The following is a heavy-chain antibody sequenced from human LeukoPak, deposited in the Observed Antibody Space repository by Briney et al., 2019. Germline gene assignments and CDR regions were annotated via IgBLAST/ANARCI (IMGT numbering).Heavy chain of an antibody. V-gene: IGHV3-30*03. CDR2: ISYDGSNK. Sequence: GGSLRLSCAASGFTFSSYGMHWVRQAPGKGLEWVAVISYDGSNKYYADSVKGRFTISRDNSKNTLYLQMNSLRAEDTAVYYCARDRQQLYYFDYWGQGTLVTVSS. CDR3: ARDRQQLYYFDY. D-gene: IGHD6-13*01. J-gene: IGHJ4*02. CDR1: GFTFSSYG.